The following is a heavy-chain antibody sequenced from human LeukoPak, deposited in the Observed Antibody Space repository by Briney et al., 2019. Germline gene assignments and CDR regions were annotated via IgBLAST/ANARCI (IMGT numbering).Heavy chain of an antibody. J-gene: IGHJ3*02. CDR3: AKEGVHRGYSYGYADAFDI. CDR1: GFTFSSYA. D-gene: IGHD5-18*01. V-gene: IGHV3-23*01. CDR2: ISGGGGST. Sequence: GGSLRLSCAASGFTFSSYAMSWVRQAPGKGLEWVSAISGGGGSTYYADSVKGRFTISRDKSNNTLYLQMNSLRAEDTAVYYCAKEGVHRGYSYGYADAFDIWGQGTMVTVSS.